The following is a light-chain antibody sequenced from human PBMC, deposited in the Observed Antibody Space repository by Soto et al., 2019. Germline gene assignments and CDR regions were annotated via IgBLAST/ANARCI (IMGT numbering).Light chain of an antibody. V-gene: IGLV2-14*03. CDR1: SSEVVGYNY. Sequence: QSVLTQPASVSGSPGQSITISCTGTSSEVVGYNYVSWYQHHPGKAPKLIIYDVSNRPSGVSIRFSGSKSDNTASLTISGLQPEDEADYHCSSYTTSNTRQIVFGTGTKVNVL. CDR2: DVS. J-gene: IGLJ1*01. CDR3: SSYTTSNTRQIV.